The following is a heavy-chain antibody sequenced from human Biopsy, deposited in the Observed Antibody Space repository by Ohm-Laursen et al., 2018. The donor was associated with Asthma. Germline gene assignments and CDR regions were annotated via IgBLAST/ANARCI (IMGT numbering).Heavy chain of an antibody. CDR3: ARGDSSGRSHYYFDY. J-gene: IGHJ4*02. V-gene: IGHV3-23*01. D-gene: IGHD3-22*01. Sequence: SLRLSCAAAGFTFSNFAMTWVRQAPGKGLEWVSSITGSGGGTYYADSVKGRFTVSRDNSKNTLYLQISSLRAEDTAVYYCARGDSSGRSHYYFDYWGQGTLVTVSS. CDR1: GFTFSNFA. CDR2: ITGSGGGT.